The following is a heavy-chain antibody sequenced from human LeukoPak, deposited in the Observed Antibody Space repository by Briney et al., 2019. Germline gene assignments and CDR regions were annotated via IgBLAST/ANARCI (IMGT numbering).Heavy chain of an antibody. V-gene: IGHV1-3*01. CDR1: GYTFTSYA. D-gene: IGHD3-22*01. CDR2: INAGNGNT. CDR3: EKEATMIVVARSYFDY. Sequence: ASVKVSCKASGYTFTSYAVHWVRQAPGQRLEWLGWINAGNGNTRYSQNFQGRVTFTRDTSANTAYMELSSLRSEDTAVYYCEKEATMIVVARSYFDYWGQGTLVTVSS. J-gene: IGHJ4*02.